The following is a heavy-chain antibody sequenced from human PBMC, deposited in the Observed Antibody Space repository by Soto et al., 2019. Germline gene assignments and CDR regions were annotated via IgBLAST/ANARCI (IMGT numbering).Heavy chain of an antibody. J-gene: IGHJ4*02. V-gene: IGHV3-23*01. Sequence: GGSLRLSCAASGFTFSSYAMSWVRQAPGKGLEWVSAISGSGGSTYYADSVKGRFTISRDNSKNTLYLQMNSLRAEDTAVYYCAKTEMATIRSAWAFDYWGQGTLVTVSS. CDR3: AKTEMATIRSAWAFDY. CDR2: ISGSGGST. CDR1: GFTFSSYA. D-gene: IGHD5-12*01.